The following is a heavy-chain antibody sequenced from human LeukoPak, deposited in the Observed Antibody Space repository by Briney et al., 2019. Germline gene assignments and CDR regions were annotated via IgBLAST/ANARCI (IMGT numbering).Heavy chain of an antibody. D-gene: IGHD4-23*01. CDR3: AAFGNADY. V-gene: IGHV3-30*03. CDR2: ISYDGSNK. CDR1: GFTFSSYG. Sequence: RSLRLSRAASGFTFSSYGMHWVRQAPGKGLEWVAVISYDGSNKYYADSVKGRFTISRDNSKNTLYLQMNSLRAEDTAVYYCAAFGNADYWGQGTLVTVSS. J-gene: IGHJ4*02.